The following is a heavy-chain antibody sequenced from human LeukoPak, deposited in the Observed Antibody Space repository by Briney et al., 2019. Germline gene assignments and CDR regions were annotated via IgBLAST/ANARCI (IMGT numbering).Heavy chain of an antibody. CDR3: ARSGGYCSSTSCSSGAFDI. CDR2: IYYSGST. V-gene: IGHV4-59*01. CDR1: GGSISSYY. J-gene: IGHJ3*02. D-gene: IGHD2-2*01. Sequence: PSETLSLTCTVSGGSISSYYWSWIRQPPGKGLEWIGYIYYSGSTNYNPSLKSRVTISVDTSKNQFSLKLSSVTAADTAVYYCARSGGYCSSTSCSSGAFDIWGQGTMVTVSS.